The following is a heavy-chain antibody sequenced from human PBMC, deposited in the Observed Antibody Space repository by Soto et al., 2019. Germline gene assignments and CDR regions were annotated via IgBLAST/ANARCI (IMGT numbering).Heavy chain of an antibody. V-gene: IGHV1-3*01. CDR2: LNGGTGQT. CDR1: GYTFSTYG. CDR3: ARGKGMEENYFYYGMDI. Sequence: ASVKVSCKASGYTFSTYGMHWVRQAPGQSLEWMGWLNGGTGQTRYSQRFQDRVIITRDTSASTGYMELRSLRSEDTAVYYCARGKGMEENYFYYGMDIWGQGTTVTVSS. J-gene: IGHJ6*02. D-gene: IGHD3-10*01.